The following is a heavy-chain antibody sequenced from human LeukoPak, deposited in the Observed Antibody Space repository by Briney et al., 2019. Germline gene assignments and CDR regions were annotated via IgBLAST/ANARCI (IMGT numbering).Heavy chain of an antibody. CDR1: GGSISSTSYY. J-gene: IGHJ6*02. V-gene: IGHV4-39*01. D-gene: IGHD1-14*01. CDR3: ARQRNRSNARYYYGMDV. CDR2: IYYSGST. Sequence: SETLSLTCTVSGGSISSTSYYWGWIRQPPGKGLERIGSIYYSGSTYYNSSLKSRVTISVDTSKNQFSLKLSSVTAADTAVYYCARQRNRSNARYYYGMDVWGQGTTVTVSS.